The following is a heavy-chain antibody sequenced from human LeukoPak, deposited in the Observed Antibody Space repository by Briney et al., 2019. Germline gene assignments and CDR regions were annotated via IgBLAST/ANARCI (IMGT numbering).Heavy chain of an antibody. Sequence: GGSLRLSCAASGFTFSNYWMSWVRQAPGKGLEWVANIKQDGSEKYYVDSVKGRFTISRDNATNSLYLQMNSLRADDTAVYYCARDRLHYGEYEKTLDYWGQGTLVTVSS. J-gene: IGHJ4*02. CDR2: IKQDGSEK. CDR1: GFTFSNYW. V-gene: IGHV3-7*01. CDR3: ARDRLHYGEYEKTLDY. D-gene: IGHD4-17*01.